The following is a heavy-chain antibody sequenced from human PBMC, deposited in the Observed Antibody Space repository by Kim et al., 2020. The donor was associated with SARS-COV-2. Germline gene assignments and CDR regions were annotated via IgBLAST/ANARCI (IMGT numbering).Heavy chain of an antibody. CDR3: ARGLGGYGSGSDEGPDNDHHYYCRDV. CDR1: GGSISSYY. CDR2: IYYSGST. V-gene: IGHV4-59*01. D-gene: IGHD3-10*01. Sequence: SETLSLTCTVSGGSISSYYWSWIRQPPGKGLEWIGYIYYSGSTNYNPSLKSRVTISVDTSKNQFSLKLSSVTAADTAVYYCARGLGGYGSGSDEGPDNDHHYYCRDVWGKGTTVTVSS. J-gene: IGHJ6*03.